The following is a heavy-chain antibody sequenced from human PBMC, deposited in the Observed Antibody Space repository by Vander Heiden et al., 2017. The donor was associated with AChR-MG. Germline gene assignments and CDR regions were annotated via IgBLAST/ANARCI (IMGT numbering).Heavy chain of an antibody. CDR1: GYTFTSYG. V-gene: IGHV1-18*01. CDR3: ARGIAVADHFDY. D-gene: IGHD6-19*01. CDR2: ISA. J-gene: IGHJ4*02. Sequence: QVQLVQSGAEVKKPGASVKVSCKASGYTFTSYGISWVRQAPGQGLEWMGWISAYRVTMTTDTSTSTAYMELRSLRSDDTAVYYCARGIAVADHFDYWGQGTLVTVSS.